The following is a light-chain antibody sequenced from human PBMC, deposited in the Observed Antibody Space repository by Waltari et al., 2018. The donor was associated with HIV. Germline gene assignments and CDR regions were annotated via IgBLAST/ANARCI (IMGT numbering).Light chain of an antibody. V-gene: IGKV1-39*01. Sequence: DIQMTQSPSSLSASVGDRVTITCRASHNMNNYLNWYQQKPGKAPKLLRYAASSLQTGVPSRFSGSGAGTDFTLTISSLQPEDFATYYCQQRSSTPQTFGQGTKVEIK. CDR3: QQRSSTPQT. J-gene: IGKJ1*01. CDR1: HNMNNY. CDR2: AAS.